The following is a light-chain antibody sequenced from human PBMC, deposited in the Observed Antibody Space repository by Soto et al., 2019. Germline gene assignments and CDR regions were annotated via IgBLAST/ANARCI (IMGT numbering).Light chain of an antibody. V-gene: IGLV2-14*01. CDR2: EIS. CDR1: SSDVGASDF. J-gene: IGLJ2*01. Sequence: QSALTQPASVSESPGQSITISCTGTSSDVGASDFVSWYQQHPGKAPELIIYEISNRPSGVSSRFSASKSGNTASLTISGLQAEDESDYYCSSYTTSHTLVFGGGTKLTVL. CDR3: SSYTTSHTLV.